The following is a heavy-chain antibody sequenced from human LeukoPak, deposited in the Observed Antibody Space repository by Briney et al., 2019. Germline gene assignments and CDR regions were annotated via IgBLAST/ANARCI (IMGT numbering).Heavy chain of an antibody. J-gene: IGHJ5*02. D-gene: IGHD3-10*01. V-gene: IGHV4-34*01. CDR3: AGHGGLLWFGELSAYNWFDP. CDR1: GGSFSGYY. CDR2: INHSGST. Sequence: SETLSLTCAVYGGSFSGYYWSWIRQPPGKGLEWIGEINHSGSTNYNPSLKSRVTISVDTSKNQFSLKLSSVTAADTAVYYCAGHGGLLWFGELSAYNWFDPWGQGTLVTVSS.